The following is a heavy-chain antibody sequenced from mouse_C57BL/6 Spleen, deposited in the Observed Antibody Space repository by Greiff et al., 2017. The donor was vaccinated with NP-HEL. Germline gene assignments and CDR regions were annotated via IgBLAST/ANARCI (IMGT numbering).Heavy chain of an antibody. D-gene: IGHD1-1*01. CDR1: GYTFTSYW. CDR2: IDPSDSYT. CDR3: ARRGGSSYGYFDY. Sequence: QVQLKESGAELVRPGTSVKLSCKASGYTFTSYWMHWVKQRPGQGLEWIGVIDPSDSYTNYNQKFKGKATLTVDTSSSTAYMQLSSLTSEDSAVYYCARRGGSSYGYFDYWGQGTTLTVSS. J-gene: IGHJ2*01. V-gene: IGHV1-59*01.